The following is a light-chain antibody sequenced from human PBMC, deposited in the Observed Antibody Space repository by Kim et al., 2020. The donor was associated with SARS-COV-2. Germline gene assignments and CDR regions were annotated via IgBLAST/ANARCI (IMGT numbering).Light chain of an antibody. CDR1: SNGSKS. J-gene: IGLJ2*01. CDR2: YDS. Sequence: PGKTARITGGGRSNGSKSVPWYQAKPGQAPVLVISYDSDRPSGIPERFSGSNSGNTATLTISRVEAGDEADYYCQVWDSSSDHRVVFGGGTQLTVL. V-gene: IGLV3-21*04. CDR3: QVWDSSSDHRVV.